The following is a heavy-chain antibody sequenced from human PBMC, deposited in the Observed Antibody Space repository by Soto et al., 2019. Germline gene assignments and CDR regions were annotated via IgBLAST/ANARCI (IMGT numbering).Heavy chain of an antibody. CDR3: AKEGPPQTGANWGVDYYYYGMDV. CDR2: ISGSGGST. D-gene: IGHD3-16*01. V-gene: IGHV3-23*01. Sequence: GESLKISCAASGFTFSSYAMSWVRQAPGKGLEWVSAISGSGGSTYYADSVKGRFTISRDNSKNTLYLQMNSLRAEDTAVYYCAKEGPPQTGANWGVDYYYYGMDVWGQGTTVTVSS. CDR1: GFTFSSYA. J-gene: IGHJ6*02.